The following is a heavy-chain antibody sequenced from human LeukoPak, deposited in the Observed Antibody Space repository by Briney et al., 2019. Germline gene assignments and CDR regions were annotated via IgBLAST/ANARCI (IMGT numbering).Heavy chain of an antibody. CDR1: GFTFNNYH. V-gene: IGHV1-46*02. J-gene: IGHJ4*02. CDR3: ARDNVMVAMRFDS. Sequence: ASVKVSCKASGFTFNNYHVHWVRQAPGQGPVWMGIIDPSGHGTTYAQRFQGRVTMTWEASTSTVYMELSSLRSDDTAVYYCARDNVMVAMRFDSWGQGTLVTVSS. CDR2: IDPSGHGT. D-gene: IGHD2-2*01.